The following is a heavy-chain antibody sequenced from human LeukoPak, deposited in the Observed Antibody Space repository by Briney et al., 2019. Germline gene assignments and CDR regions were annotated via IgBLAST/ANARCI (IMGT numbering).Heavy chain of an antibody. D-gene: IGHD3-22*01. CDR3: ARDSSPWYYYDRSGSNGFDP. CDR1: GFTFSSYA. J-gene: IGHJ5*02. Sequence: PGGSLRLSCAASGFTFSSYAVHWVRQAAGKGLEWVAVIAYDGGNKYYADSVKGRFTISRDNSKNTLHLHMNSLRAEDTAVYYCARDSSPWYYYDRSGSNGFDPWGQGTLVSVSS. CDR2: IAYDGGNK. V-gene: IGHV3-30-3*01.